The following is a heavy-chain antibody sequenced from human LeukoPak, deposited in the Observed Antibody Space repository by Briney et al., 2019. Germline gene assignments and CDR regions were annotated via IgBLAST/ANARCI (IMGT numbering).Heavy chain of an antibody. D-gene: IGHD6-13*01. Sequence: ASVKVSCKASGYTFTSYYMHWVRQAPGQGLEWMGIINPSGGSTSYAQKFQGRVTMTRDTSTSTVYMELSSLRSEDTAVYYCARDLGGGFIASAGTFDYWGQGTLVTVSS. J-gene: IGHJ4*02. CDR1: GYTFTSYY. CDR2: INPSGGST. CDR3: ARDLGGGFIASAGTFDY. V-gene: IGHV1-46*01.